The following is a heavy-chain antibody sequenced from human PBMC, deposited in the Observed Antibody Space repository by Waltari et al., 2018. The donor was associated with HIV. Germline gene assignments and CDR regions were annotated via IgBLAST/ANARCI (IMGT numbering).Heavy chain of an antibody. D-gene: IGHD6-6*01. J-gene: IGHJ5*02. Sequence: EVQLVESGGGPVKPGVSPRLSCVTSVFIFKCYSINRVRQAPGKGPEWVSSISSSGNFKHYADSVKGRFTISRDNAENSLYLQMNGLRAEDTAIYYCARDSRGSTWSLNWFDPWGQGTLVTVSS. CDR1: VFIFKCYS. CDR3: ARDSRGSTWSLNWFDP. V-gene: IGHV3-21*02. CDR2: ISSSGNFK.